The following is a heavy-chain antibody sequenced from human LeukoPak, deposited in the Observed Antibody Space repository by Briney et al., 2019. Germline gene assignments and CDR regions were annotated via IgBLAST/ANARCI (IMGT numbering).Heavy chain of an antibody. CDR3: ARDSGGGNFDF. Sequence: GESLRLSCAASGFTLSFYSVNWVRQAPGKGLEWVSSISTDDGSYIYYADSVKGRFTISRDNAKNSLYLQMNSLRVDDTAVYYCARDSGGGNFDFWGQGTVVTVSS. CDR1: GFTLSFYS. V-gene: IGHV3-21*01. J-gene: IGHJ4*02. D-gene: IGHD4-23*01. CDR2: ISTDDGSYI.